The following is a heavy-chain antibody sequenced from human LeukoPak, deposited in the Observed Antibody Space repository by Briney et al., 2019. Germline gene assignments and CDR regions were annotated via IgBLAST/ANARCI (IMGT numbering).Heavy chain of an antibody. Sequence: GGSLRLSCAASGFTFSSYGMHWVRQAPGKGLEWVANMKQDGSEKYFVDSVRGRFTISRDNGKNSLYLQMNSLRVEDTAVYYCARDAGHTGYDLLDYWGQGTLVTVSS. J-gene: IGHJ4*02. CDR3: ARDAGHTGYDLLDY. V-gene: IGHV3-7*01. D-gene: IGHD5-12*01. CDR1: GFTFSSYG. CDR2: MKQDGSEK.